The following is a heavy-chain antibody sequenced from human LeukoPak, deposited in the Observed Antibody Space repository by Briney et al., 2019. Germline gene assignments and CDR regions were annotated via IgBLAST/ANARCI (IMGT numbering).Heavy chain of an antibody. V-gene: IGHV4-59*01. CDR1: GGSISNYY. D-gene: IGHD4-23*01. Sequence: SETLSLTCTVSGGSISNYYWSWIRQPPGKGLEWIGYIYHTESTNYNPSLKSRITISEDTSKNQFFLKLTSVTAADTAVYYCARDVPGGNSDAFDVGGQGTMVIVSS. J-gene: IGHJ3*01. CDR2: IYHTEST. CDR3: ARDVPGGNSDAFDV.